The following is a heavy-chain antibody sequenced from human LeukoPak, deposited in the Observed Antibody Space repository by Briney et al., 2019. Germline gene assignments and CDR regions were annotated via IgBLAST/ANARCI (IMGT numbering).Heavy chain of an antibody. CDR2: IIPIFGTA. CDR1: GGTFSSYA. Sequence: SVKVSCKASGGTFSSYAISWVRQAPGQGLEWMGGIIPIFGTANYAQKFQGSATITTDESTSTAYMELSRLRSDDAAVYYCARAYSGSCACGYWGQGTLVTVSS. CDR3: ARAYSGSCACGY. D-gene: IGHD6-13*01. J-gene: IGHJ4*02. V-gene: IGHV1-69*05.